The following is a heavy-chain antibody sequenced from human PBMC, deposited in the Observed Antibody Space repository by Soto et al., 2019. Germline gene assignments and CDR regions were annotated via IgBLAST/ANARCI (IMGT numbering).Heavy chain of an antibody. V-gene: IGHV5-51*01. J-gene: IGHJ3*02. CDR3: ARSLSHLAYCGGDCSDAFDI. CDR2: IYPGDSDT. Sequence: SGESLKISCKGSGYSFTSYWIGWVRQMPGKGLEWMGIIYPGDSDTRYSPSFQGQVTISADKSISTAYLQWSSLKASDTAMYYCARSLSHLAYCGGDCSDAFDIWGQGTMVTVSS. D-gene: IGHD2-21*02. CDR1: GYSFTSYW.